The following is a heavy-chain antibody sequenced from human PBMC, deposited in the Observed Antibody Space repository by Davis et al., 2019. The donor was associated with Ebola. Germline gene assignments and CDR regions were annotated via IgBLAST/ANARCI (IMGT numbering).Heavy chain of an antibody. CDR3: ARVIGQQDWYFDL. V-gene: IGHV3-53*01. J-gene: IGHJ2*01. CDR2: IYSDGRT. D-gene: IGHD6-13*01. Sequence: GESLKISCAASGFTVSSYYMSWVRQAPGKGLEWVSIIYSDGRTYYTDSVKGRFTISRDNSGNTVYLQMNSLRAEDTAVYYCARVIGQQDWYFDLWGRGTQVTVSS. CDR1: GFTVSSYY.